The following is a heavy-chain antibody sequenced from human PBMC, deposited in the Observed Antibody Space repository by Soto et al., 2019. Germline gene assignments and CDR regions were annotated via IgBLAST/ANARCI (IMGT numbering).Heavy chain of an antibody. CDR2: IYYSGST. CDR3: ARGTEGHYDILTGYYNRYFDL. J-gene: IGHJ2*01. D-gene: IGHD3-9*01. CDR1: GGSISSGGYY. Sequence: SETLSLTCTVSGGSISSGGYYWSWIRQHPGKGLEWIGYIYYSGSTYYNPSLKSRVTISVDTSKNQFPLKLSSVTAADTAVYYCARGTEGHYDILTGYYNRYFDLWGRGTLVTVSS. V-gene: IGHV4-31*03.